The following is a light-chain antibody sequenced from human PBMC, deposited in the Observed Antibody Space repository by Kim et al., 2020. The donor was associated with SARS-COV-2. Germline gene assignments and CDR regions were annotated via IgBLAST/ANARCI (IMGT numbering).Light chain of an antibody. CDR2: GAS. V-gene: IGKV3-15*01. CDR1: QSVNRN. Sequence: DKVMTQSPATLSVSSGERATLSCRASQSVNRNVAWYQQKPGQAPRLLIFGASTRATGIPARFSGSASGTEFTLTISSLQSEDCAIYYCQQYNDWPLTFGGGTKVDIK. J-gene: IGKJ4*01. CDR3: QQYNDWPLT.